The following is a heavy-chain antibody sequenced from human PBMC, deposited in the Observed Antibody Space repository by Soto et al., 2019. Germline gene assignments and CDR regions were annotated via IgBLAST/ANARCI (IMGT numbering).Heavy chain of an antibody. CDR3: ARGPRITIFGVGDSPDFDY. CDR1: GYTFTSYG. D-gene: IGHD3-3*01. J-gene: IGHJ4*02. CDR2: ISAYNGNT. Sequence: QVQLVQSGAEVKKPGASVKVSCKASGYTFTSYGISWVRQAPGQGLEWMGWISAYNGNTNYAQKLQGRGTMTTDTSTSTAYMELRSLKSDDTAVYYCARGPRITIFGVGDSPDFDYWGQGTLVTVSS. V-gene: IGHV1-18*01.